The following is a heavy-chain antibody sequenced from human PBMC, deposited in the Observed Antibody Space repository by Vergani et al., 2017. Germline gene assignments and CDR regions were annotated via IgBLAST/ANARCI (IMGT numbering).Heavy chain of an antibody. CDR3: ARDPEGYCSSTSCYENWFDP. V-gene: IGHV1-69*06. CDR1: GGTFGSYA. CDR2: IIPIFGTA. Sequence: QVQLVQSGAEVKKPGSSVKVSCKASGGTFGSYAISWVRQAPGQGLEWMGGIIPIFGTANYAQKFQGRVTITADKSTSTAYMELSSLRSEDTAVYYCARDPEGYCSSTSCYENWFDPWGQGTLVTVSS. D-gene: IGHD2-2*01. J-gene: IGHJ5*02.